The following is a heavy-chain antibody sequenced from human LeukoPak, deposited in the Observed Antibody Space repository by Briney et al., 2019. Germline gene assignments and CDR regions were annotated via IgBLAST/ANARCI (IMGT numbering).Heavy chain of an antibody. J-gene: IGHJ4*02. D-gene: IGHD3-9*01. CDR1: GLTFSNSA. CDR2: ISVGSDVI. CDR3: AKSHVSTATGTGRYFDY. V-gene: IGHV3-23*01. Sequence: GGSLRLSCAVSGLTFSNSAMSWVRQAPGKGLEWVSAISVGSDVIYYADSVKGRFAISRDNPKHTVYLQMDSLRVEDTAVYYCAKSHVSTATGTGRYFDYWGQGTLVTVSS.